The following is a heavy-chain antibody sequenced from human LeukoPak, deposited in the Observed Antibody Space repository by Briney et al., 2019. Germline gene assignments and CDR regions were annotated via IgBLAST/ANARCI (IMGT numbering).Heavy chain of an antibody. V-gene: IGHV3-30*04. Sequence: PGRSLRLSCAASGFTFSSSAMQWVSQAPGKGLEWVAVISYDGSKKYYADSVKGRFTISRDDSKNTLYLQMNSLRGEDTAVYYCARSRSASTSGWYDYFDYWGRGTLVTVSS. CDR1: GFTFSSSA. D-gene: IGHD6-19*01. CDR3: ARSRSASTSGWYDYFDY. CDR2: ISYDGSKK. J-gene: IGHJ4*02.